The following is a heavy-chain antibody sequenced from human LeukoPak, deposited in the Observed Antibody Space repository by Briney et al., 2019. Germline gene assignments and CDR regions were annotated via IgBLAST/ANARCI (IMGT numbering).Heavy chain of an antibody. CDR2: ISGSGVYK. CDR1: GFTFSSFV. CDR3: AKVSCTGGTCSSFDY. V-gene: IGHV3-23*01. D-gene: IGHD2-8*02. Sequence: GGSLRLSCAASGFTFSSFVMSWVRQAPGKGLEWVSSISGSGVYKYYTDSAKGRFTISRDNSKNTLYVQMNSLRAEDTAVYYCAKVSCTGGTCSSFDYWGQGTLATVSS. J-gene: IGHJ4*02.